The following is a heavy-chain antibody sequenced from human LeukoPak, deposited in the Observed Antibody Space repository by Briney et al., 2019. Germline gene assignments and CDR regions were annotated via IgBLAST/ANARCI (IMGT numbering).Heavy chain of an antibody. CDR3: AKDLESGGWPMDV. V-gene: IGHV3-9*01. CDR1: GFTFDDYA. J-gene: IGHJ6*03. Sequence: PGGSLRLSCAASGFTFDDYAMHWVRHAPGKGLEWVSGISWNSGSIGYADSVKGRFTISRDNAKNSLYLQMNSLRAEDTAVYYCAKDLESGGWPMDVWGKGTTVTVSS. CDR2: ISWNSGSI. D-gene: IGHD6-19*01.